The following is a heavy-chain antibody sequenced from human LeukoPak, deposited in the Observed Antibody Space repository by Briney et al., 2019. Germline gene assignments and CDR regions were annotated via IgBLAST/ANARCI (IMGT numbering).Heavy chain of an antibody. J-gene: IGHJ1*01. Sequence: SETLSLTCAVSGYSIGSGYYWGWIRQPPGEGLEWIGSIYHTKTTSYNPSLTSRVTIPVDTSKSQFSLRLSSVTAADTAVYYCARVSGDDSGHFHLWGQGTLVTVSS. V-gene: IGHV4-38-2*01. D-gene: IGHD2-21*02. CDR3: ARVSGDDSGHFHL. CDR1: GYSIGSGYY. CDR2: IYHTKTT.